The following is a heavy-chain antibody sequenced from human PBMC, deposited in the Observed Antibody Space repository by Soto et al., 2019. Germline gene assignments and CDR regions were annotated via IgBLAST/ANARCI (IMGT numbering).Heavy chain of an antibody. D-gene: IGHD3-10*01. V-gene: IGHV4-34*01. CDR1: GGSFSGYY. CDR2: INHSGST. Sequence: QVQLQQWGAGLLKPSETLSLTCAVYGGSFSGYYWSWIRQPPGKGLEWIGEINHSGSTNYNPSLKSRATISVDTSKNQFSLTLSSVTAADTAVYYCARGRYYYGSGSYYVYGMDVWGQGTTVTVSS. J-gene: IGHJ6*02. CDR3: ARGRYYYGSGSYYVYGMDV.